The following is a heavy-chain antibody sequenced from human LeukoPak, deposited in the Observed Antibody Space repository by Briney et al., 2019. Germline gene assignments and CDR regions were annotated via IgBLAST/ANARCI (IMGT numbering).Heavy chain of an antibody. CDR2: INPNSGGT. J-gene: IGHJ5*02. Sequence: GASVKVSCKASGYTFTGYYMHWVRQAPGQGLEWMGWINPNSGGTNYAQKLQGRVTMTTDTSTSTAYMELRSLRSDDTAVYYCARAGRSGSWFDPWGQGTLVTVSS. CDR1: GYTFTGYY. V-gene: IGHV1-2*02. CDR3: ARAGRSGSWFDP. D-gene: IGHD6-25*01.